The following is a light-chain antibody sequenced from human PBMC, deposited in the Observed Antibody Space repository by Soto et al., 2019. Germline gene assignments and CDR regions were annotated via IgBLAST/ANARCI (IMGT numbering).Light chain of an antibody. CDR2: GAS. CDR1: QGIGST. Sequence: EIVMTQSPATLSVSPGERATLSCRASQGIGSTLAWYQQKPGQTPRLLIYGASTRATGVPARFSGSGSGTEFTLTINSLQSEDVATYYCLQHNSYPLTFGPGTKVDIK. CDR3: LQHNSYPLT. J-gene: IGKJ3*01. V-gene: IGKV3-15*01.